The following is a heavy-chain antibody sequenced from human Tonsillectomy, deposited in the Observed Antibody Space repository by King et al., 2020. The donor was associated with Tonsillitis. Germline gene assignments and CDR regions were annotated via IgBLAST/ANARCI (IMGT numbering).Heavy chain of an antibody. V-gene: IGHV3-23*04. Sequence: VQLVESGGGLVQRGGSLRLSCAASGFSFSIYAMSWVRQAPGKGLQWVSTVSGSGGSTYYADSVKGRFTISRDNSKSTLYLRMNSLRAEDTAVYYCANIRQSAKDTSGLSSYFDYWGQGTLVTVSS. D-gene: IGHD3-22*01. CDR2: VSGSGGST. CDR1: GFSFSIYA. CDR3: ANIRQSAKDTSGLSSYFDY. J-gene: IGHJ4*02.